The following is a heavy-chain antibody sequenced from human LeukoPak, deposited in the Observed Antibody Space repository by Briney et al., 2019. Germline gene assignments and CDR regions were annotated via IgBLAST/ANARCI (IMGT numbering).Heavy chain of an antibody. V-gene: IGHV3-21*06. J-gene: IGHJ4*02. CDR1: GFTFSDCD. CDR3: GRAF. Sequence: GGSLRLSCTASGFTFSDCDMNWFRQAPGKGLEWVASISYRSSHIYYADSAMGRFTISRDNAKNSLYLQMNNLRAEDTAVYYCGRAFWGQGTLVTVSS. CDR2: ISYRSSHI.